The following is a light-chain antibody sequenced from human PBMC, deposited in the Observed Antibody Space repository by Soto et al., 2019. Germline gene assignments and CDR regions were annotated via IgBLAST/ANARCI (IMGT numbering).Light chain of an antibody. CDR1: QSVSSN. J-gene: IGKJ2*01. CDR2: GAS. Sequence: EIVMTQSPATLSVSPGERATLSCRASQSVSSNLAWYQQKHGQAPRLLIYGASTRATGIPARFSGSGSGTEFTLTISSLQSEDFAVYYCQQYNKWPPMYTFGQGTKLEIK. V-gene: IGKV3-15*01. CDR3: QQYNKWPPMYT.